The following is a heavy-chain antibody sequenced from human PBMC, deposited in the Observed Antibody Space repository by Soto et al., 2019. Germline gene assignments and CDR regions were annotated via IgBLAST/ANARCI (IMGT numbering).Heavy chain of an antibody. Sequence: EVQLVESGGGLVQPGGSLRLSCAASGFTFSNHYMRWVRQAPGKGLEGVANIKQDGSWKFYVYSVKGLFTICRDNAKNSVHLQRDRLIVQDTAVYYCTRESKIVHTVASGDASDVWCQGTMVTVSS. CDR3: TRESKIVHTVASGDASDV. CDR1: GFTFSNHY. D-gene: IGHD2-2*01. CDR2: IKQDGSWK. J-gene: IGHJ3*01. V-gene: IGHV3-7*01.